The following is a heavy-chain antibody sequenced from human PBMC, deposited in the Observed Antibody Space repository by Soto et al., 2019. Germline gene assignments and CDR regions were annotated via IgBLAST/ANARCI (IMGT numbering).Heavy chain of an antibody. V-gene: IGHV3-33*01. Sequence: QVQLVESGGGVVQPGGSLRLSCVASGFDFGSYGMQWVRRAPGKGLEWMAVIWYDGSTAYYADSVKGRFTISRDNSKNTLFMHLNSLTAEDTAVYFCGRAGVRGFFVPVFYGLDVWGNGTTVTVSS. J-gene: IGHJ6*04. CDR3: GRAGVRGFFVPVFYGLDV. CDR1: GFDFGSYG. CDR2: IWYDGSTA. D-gene: IGHD3-10*01.